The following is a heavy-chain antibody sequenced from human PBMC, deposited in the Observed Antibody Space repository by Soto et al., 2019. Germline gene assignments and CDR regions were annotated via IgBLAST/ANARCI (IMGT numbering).Heavy chain of an antibody. CDR2: INPNSGGT. J-gene: IGHJ6*02. Sequence: ASVKVSCKASGYTFTGYYMHWVRQAPGQGLEWMGWINPNSGGTNYAQKFQGWVTMTRDTSISTAYMELSRLRSDDTAVYYCARTSGSGWSYYYGMDVWGQGTTVTVSS. CDR1: GYTFTGYY. CDR3: ARTSGSGWSYYYGMDV. D-gene: IGHD6-19*01. V-gene: IGHV1-2*04.